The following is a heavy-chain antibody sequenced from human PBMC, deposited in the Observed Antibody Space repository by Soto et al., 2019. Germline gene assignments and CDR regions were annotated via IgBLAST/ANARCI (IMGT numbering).Heavy chain of an antibody. CDR3: ARDSLDCSGGSCFAPYYGMDV. CDR1: GFTFSSYG. D-gene: IGHD2-15*01. V-gene: IGHV3-33*01. CDR2: IWYDGSNK. Sequence: GGSLRLSCAASGFTFSSYGMHWVRQAPGKGLEWVAVIWYDGSNKYYADSVKGRFTISRDNSKNTLYLQMNSLRAEDTAVYYCARDSLDCSGGSCFAPYYGMDVWGQGTTVTVSS. J-gene: IGHJ6*02.